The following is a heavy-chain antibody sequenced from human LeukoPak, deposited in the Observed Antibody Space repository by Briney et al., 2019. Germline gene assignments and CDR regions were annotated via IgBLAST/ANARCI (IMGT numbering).Heavy chain of an antibody. J-gene: IGHJ4*02. CDR2: IDPSDSYT. CDR3: ARHDTLGYCSGGSCYPPFDY. D-gene: IGHD2-15*01. CDR1: GYSFTSCW. V-gene: IGHV5-10-1*01. Sequence: GESLKISCKGSGYSFTSCWISWVRQMPGKGLEWMGRIDPSDSYTNYSPSFQGHVTISADKSISTAYLQWSSLKASDTVVYYCARHDTLGYCSGGSCYPPFDYWGQGTLVTVSS.